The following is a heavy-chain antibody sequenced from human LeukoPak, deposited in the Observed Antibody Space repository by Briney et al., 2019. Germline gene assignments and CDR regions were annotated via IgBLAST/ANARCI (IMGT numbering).Heavy chain of an antibody. D-gene: IGHD3-10*01. Sequence: PSETLSLTCAVYGGSFSGYYWSWIRQPPGKGLEWIGEINRSGSTNYNPSLKSRVTISVDTSKNQFSLKLSSVTAADTAVYYCARDYYGSGSYYWYYFDYWGQGTLVTVSS. CDR2: INRSGST. V-gene: IGHV4-34*01. J-gene: IGHJ4*02. CDR3: ARDYYGSGSYYWYYFDY. CDR1: GGSFSGYY.